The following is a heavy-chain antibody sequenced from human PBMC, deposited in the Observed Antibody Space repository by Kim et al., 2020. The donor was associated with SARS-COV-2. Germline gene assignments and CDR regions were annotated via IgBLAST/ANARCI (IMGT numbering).Heavy chain of an antibody. CDR2: SIMKADGGTT. V-gene: IGHV3-15*01. D-gene: IGHD3-10*01. CDR3: STAGSRGLLPLDC. J-gene: IGHJ4*01. CDR1: EFDFSNAW. Sequence: GGSLRLSCVASEFDFSNAWMNWVRQGPGGGLEWVGCSIMKADGGTTAYAASGKGSFIMSSDDSKNSLYLHMNSLKTEDTGVYYCSTAGSRGLLPLDCWG.